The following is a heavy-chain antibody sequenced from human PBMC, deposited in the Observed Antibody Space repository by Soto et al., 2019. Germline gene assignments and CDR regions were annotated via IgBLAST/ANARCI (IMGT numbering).Heavy chain of an antibody. CDR2: IYYTGST. CDR3: ATSLVTSRARVDY. J-gene: IGHJ4*02. CDR1: GGSIYTGGFY. D-gene: IGHD1-26*01. V-gene: IGHV4-31*03. Sequence: SETLSLTCTVSGGSIYTGGFYWSWIRQLPGKGLEWLGYIYYTGSTQYTPSLKSRLSISTDTSDNQFSLRLNSVTAADTAVYYCATSLVTSRARVDYWGQGTPVTVS.